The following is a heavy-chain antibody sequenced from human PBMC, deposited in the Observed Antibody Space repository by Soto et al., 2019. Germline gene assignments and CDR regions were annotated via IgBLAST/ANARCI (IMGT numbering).Heavy chain of an antibody. CDR3: AKSLMTTVKGDAFDI. Sequence: GGSLRLSCVASGFSFRSYSMNWVRQAPGKGLEWVSAISGSGGSTYYADSVKGRFTISRDNSKNTLYLQMNSLRAEDTAVYYCAKSLMTTVKGDAFDIWGQGTMVTVSS. CDR2: ISGSGGST. J-gene: IGHJ3*02. D-gene: IGHD4-17*01. CDR1: GFSFRSYS. V-gene: IGHV3-23*01.